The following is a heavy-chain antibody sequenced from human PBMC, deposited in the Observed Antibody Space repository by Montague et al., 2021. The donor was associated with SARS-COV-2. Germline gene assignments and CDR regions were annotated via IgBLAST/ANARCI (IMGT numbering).Heavy chain of an antibody. CDR1: GGSISSYY. Sequence: SETLSLTCTVSGGSISSYYWSWIRQPPGKGLEWIGYIYYSGSTNYNPSLKSRVTISVDPSKNQFSLKLSSVTAADTAVYYCARENMVRGAYNWFDPWGQGTLVTVSS. CDR2: IYYSGST. J-gene: IGHJ5*02. CDR3: ARENMVRGAYNWFDP. D-gene: IGHD3-10*01. V-gene: IGHV4-59*01.